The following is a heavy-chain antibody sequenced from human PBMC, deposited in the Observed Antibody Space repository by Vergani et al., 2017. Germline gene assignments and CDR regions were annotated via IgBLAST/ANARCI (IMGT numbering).Heavy chain of an antibody. J-gene: IGHJ5*02. D-gene: IGHD4-11*01. CDR1: GYTFTSYG. CDR2: IIPIFGTA. Sequence: QVQLVQSGAEVKKPGASVKVSCKASGYTFTSYGISWVRQAPGQGLEWMGGIIPIFGTANYAQKFQGRVTITADESTSTAYMELSSLRSEDTAVYYCARVPHDYRQVNWFDPWGQGTLVTVSS. V-gene: IGHV1-69*13. CDR3: ARVPHDYRQVNWFDP.